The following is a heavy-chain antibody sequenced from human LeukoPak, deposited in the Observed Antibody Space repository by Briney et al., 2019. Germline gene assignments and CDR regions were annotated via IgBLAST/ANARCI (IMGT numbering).Heavy chain of an antibody. D-gene: IGHD6-6*01. J-gene: IGHJ4*02. CDR2: ISGSGGST. CDR1: GFTFSSYA. CDR3: AKDHSSSPIYYFDY. Sequence: PGGSLRLSCAASGFTFSSYAMSWVRQAPGKGLEWVSAISGSGGSTYYADSVKGRFTISRDNSKNTLYLQMNSLRAEDAAVYYCAKDHSSSPIYYFDYWGQGTLVTVSS. V-gene: IGHV3-23*01.